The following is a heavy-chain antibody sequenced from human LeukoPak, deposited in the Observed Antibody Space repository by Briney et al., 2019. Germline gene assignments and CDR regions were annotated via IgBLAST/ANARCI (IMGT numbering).Heavy chain of an antibody. CDR1: GFTFSDYN. CDR3: ARSIGLTGGGVDV. Sequence: GGSLRLSCAASGFTFSDYNMNWVRQAPGKGPEWVSYITNGGSTIHHADSVKGRFTISRDNAKKTLYLQMNSLRAEDTAVYYCARSIGLTGGGVDVWGQGTTVTVSS. CDR2: ITNGGSTI. V-gene: IGHV3-11*01. J-gene: IGHJ6*02. D-gene: IGHD3-9*01.